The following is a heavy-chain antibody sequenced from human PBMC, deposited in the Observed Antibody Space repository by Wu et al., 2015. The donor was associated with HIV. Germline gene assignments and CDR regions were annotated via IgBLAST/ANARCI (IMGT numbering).Heavy chain of an antibody. CDR3: ARGFGSGFYKRGMDV. CDR1: GYTFTGHY. CDR2: MNPRSGNT. Sequence: QVHLVQSGAEVKKPGASVKVSCKASGYTFTGHYIHWVRQAPGQGLEWMGWMNPRSGNTGSVQKFQGWVIMTRNTSTNTAYLQMTSLRSDDTAIYYCARGFGSGFYKRGMDVWGQGTTVTVSS. D-gene: IGHD3-9*01. V-gene: IGHV1-8*02. J-gene: IGHJ6*02.